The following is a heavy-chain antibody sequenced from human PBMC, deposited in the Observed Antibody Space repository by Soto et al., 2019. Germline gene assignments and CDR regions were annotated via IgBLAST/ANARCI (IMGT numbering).Heavy chain of an antibody. Sequence: GGSLRLSCAASGFTFSSYGMHWVRQAPGKGLEWVAVIWYDGSNKYYADSVKGRFTISRDNSKNTLYLQMNSLRAEDTAVYYCARESYNFYYYYYYMDVWGKGTTVTVSS. J-gene: IGHJ6*03. D-gene: IGHD1-1*01. CDR1: GFTFSSYG. CDR3: ARESYNFYYYYYYMDV. CDR2: IWYDGSNK. V-gene: IGHV3-33*01.